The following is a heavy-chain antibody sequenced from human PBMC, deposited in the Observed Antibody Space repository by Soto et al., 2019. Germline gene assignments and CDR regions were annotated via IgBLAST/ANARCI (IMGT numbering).Heavy chain of an antibody. J-gene: IGHJ3*02. V-gene: IGHV3-21*01. CDR2: ISSSSSYI. CDR3: ARARGFNAFDI. Sequence: GGSLRLSCAASGFTFSSYSMNWVRQAPGKGLEWVSSISSSSSYIYYADSVKGRFTISRDNAKNSLYLQMNSLRAEDTAVYYCARARGFNAFDIWGQGTMVTVSS. CDR1: GFTFSSYS.